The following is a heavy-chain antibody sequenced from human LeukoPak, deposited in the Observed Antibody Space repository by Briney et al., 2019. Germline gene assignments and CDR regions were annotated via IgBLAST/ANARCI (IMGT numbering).Heavy chain of an antibody. CDR1: GFTFSSCS. Sequence: GGSLRLSSTDSGFTFSSCSMTWVHQAPGKGLKWVSTITTGDGNTYYADSVKGRFTVSRDDSKNTLYLQMNSLRAEDTAVYYCAKDGGLWVSAHWGDSWGRGTLVTVSS. V-gene: IGHV3-23*01. D-gene: IGHD7-27*01. CDR3: AKDGGLWVSAHWGDS. J-gene: IGHJ4*02. CDR2: ITTGDGNT.